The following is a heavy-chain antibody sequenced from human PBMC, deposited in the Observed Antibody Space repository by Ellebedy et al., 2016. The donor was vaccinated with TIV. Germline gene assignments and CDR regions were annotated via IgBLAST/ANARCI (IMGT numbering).Heavy chain of an antibody. V-gene: IGHV1-46*03. CDR3: ARHDSSGYDAFDI. D-gene: IGHD3-22*01. CDR1: GGIFRSYA. Sequence: ASVKVSCKASGGIFRSYAISWVRQAPGQGLEWMGIINPSGGSTSYAQKFQGRVTMTRDTSTSTVYMELSSLRSEDTAVYYCARHDSSGYDAFDIWGQGTMVTVSS. CDR2: INPSGGST. J-gene: IGHJ3*02.